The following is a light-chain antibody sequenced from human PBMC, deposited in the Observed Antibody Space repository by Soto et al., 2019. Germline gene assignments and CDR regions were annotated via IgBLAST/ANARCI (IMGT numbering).Light chain of an antibody. V-gene: IGKV3-20*01. J-gene: IGKJ5*01. CDR2: TAS. Sequence: EIVLTQSPGTLSLSPGERASLSCRASQSISSNYLAWLQQKPGQAPRLLISTASSRATGIPDRFSGSGSGTAFTPTISRLEPHDFAVYYCPPYGSSPHTSGQGPRLEIK. CDR3: PPYGSSPHT. CDR1: QSISSNY.